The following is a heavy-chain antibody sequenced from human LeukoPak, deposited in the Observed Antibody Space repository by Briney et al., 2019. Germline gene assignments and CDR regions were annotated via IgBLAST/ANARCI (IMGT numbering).Heavy chain of an antibody. J-gene: IGHJ3*02. CDR3: AKDKGSSGWYEAFDI. V-gene: IGHV3-9*01. D-gene: IGHD6-19*01. CDR1: GFTFDDYA. Sequence: GGSLRLSCAASGFTFDDYAMHWVRQAPGKGLEWVSGVSWNSGSIGYADSVKGRLTISRDNAKNSLYLQMNSLRAEDTALYYCAKDKGSSGWYEAFDIWGQGTMVTVSS. CDR2: VSWNSGSI.